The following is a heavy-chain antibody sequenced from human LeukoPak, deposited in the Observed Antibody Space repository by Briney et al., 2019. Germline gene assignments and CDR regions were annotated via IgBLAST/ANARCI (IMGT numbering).Heavy chain of an antibody. J-gene: IGHJ4*02. CDR2: IGSGGGT. Sequence: GGSLRLSCATSGFTISNYAMSWVRQAPGKGLEWLSTIGSGGGTYYADSVKGRFTISRDNSITTLYLQMSSLRAEDTALYYCANRGRYYFDYWGQGALVTVSS. V-gene: IGHV3-23*01. D-gene: IGHD6-25*01. CDR1: GFTISNYA. CDR3: ANRGRYYFDY.